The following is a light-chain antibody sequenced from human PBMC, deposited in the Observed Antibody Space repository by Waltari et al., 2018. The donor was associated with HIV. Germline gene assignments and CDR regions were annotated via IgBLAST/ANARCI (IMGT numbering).Light chain of an antibody. CDR1: NSAIGKYNL. CDR2: EVT. CDR3: SSYATGNTYV. J-gene: IGLJ1*01. V-gene: IGLV2-23*02. Sequence: QSALTQPASVSGSPGQSITISCPGTNSAIGKYNLVPWYQQHPGKVPKVLIFEVTTRPSGISHRFSGSKSDNTASLTISGLQAEDEADYYCSSYATGNTYVFGTGTSVTVL.